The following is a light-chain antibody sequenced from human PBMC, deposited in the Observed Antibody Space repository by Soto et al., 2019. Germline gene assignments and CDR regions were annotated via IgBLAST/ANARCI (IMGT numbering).Light chain of an antibody. V-gene: IGLV1-36*01. Sequence: QSVLTQPPSVSEAPRQRVTISCSGSSSNIGNNAVNWYQQLPGKAPKLLIYYDDLPPSGVSDRFSGSKSGTSASLAISGLQSEDEADYYCAAWDDSLLVFGGGTKVTVL. CDR1: SSNIGNNA. CDR3: AAWDDSLLV. J-gene: IGLJ2*01. CDR2: YDD.